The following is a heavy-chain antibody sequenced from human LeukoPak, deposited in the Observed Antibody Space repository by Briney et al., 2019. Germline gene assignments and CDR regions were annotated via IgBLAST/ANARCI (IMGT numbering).Heavy chain of an antibody. CDR2: INPSGGST. V-gene: IGHV1-46*01. D-gene: IGHD1-20*01. Sequence: GASVKVSCKASGYTFTSNYMHWVRQAPGQGLEWMGIINPSGGSTSYAQKFQGRVTMTRDMSTSTVYMELSSLRSEDTAVYYCARVLGITGTTFRDHYYYMDVWGKGTTVTISS. CDR1: GYTFTSNY. CDR3: ARVLGITGTTFRDHYYYMDV. J-gene: IGHJ6*03.